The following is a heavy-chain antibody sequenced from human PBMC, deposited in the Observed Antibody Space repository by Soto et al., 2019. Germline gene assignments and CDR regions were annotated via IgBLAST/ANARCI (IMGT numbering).Heavy chain of an antibody. CDR1: GFTFSNYW. V-gene: IGHV3-74*01. CDR2: IKSDGSIT. Sequence: EVQLVEFGGGLVQPGGSLRLSCAASGFTFSNYWIHWVRQAPGKGLVWVSRIKSDGSITNYADSVKGRFTICRDNAKNTVYVEMNSLRAEDTAGYYCARGGRGGYYKDAWGRRTTVTVSS. CDR3: ARGGRGGYYKDA. J-gene: IGHJ6*03. D-gene: IGHD3-10*01.